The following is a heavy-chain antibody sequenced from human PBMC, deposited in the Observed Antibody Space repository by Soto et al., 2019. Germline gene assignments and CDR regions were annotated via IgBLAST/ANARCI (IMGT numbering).Heavy chain of an antibody. D-gene: IGHD4-4*01. Sequence: GGSLRLSCAASGFIFSTYSMHWVRQAPGKGLEWVSSISGSLGYVHYADSVKGRFTVSRDNIGTSLYPQMNSLRAEDTAVYYCAREGVHNYNEYNLDNWGLGTLVTVSS. CDR3: AREGVHNYNEYNLDN. CDR2: ISGSLGYV. J-gene: IGHJ4*02. CDR1: GFIFSTYS. V-gene: IGHV3-21*01.